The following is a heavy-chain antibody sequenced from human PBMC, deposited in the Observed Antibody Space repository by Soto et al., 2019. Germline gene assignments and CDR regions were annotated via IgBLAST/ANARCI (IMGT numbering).Heavy chain of an antibody. CDR3: ARDHIVVVVAATRYYYYGMDV. V-gene: IGHV3-48*03. J-gene: IGHJ6*02. D-gene: IGHD2-15*01. Sequence: XGSLRLSCAASVFTFSSYEMNWVRHAPGKGLEWVSYISSSGSTIYYADSVKGRFTISRDNAKNSLYLQMNSLRAEDTAVYYCARDHIVVVVAATRYYYYGMDVWGQGTTVTVSS. CDR1: VFTFSSYE. CDR2: ISSSGSTI.